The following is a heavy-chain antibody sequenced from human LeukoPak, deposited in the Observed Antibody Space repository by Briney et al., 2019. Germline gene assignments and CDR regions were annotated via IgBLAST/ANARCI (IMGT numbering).Heavy chain of an antibody. CDR1: GYSFTSYW. Sequence: KSGESLKISCKGSGYSFTSYWIGWVRQMPGKGLEWMGIIYPGDSDTRYSPSFQGQVTISADKSISTAYLQWSSLKASDTAMYYCARRTYHDILTGMYYCDYWGQGTLVTVSS. CDR3: ARRTYHDILTGMYYCDY. D-gene: IGHD3-9*01. CDR2: IYPGDSDT. J-gene: IGHJ4*02. V-gene: IGHV5-51*01.